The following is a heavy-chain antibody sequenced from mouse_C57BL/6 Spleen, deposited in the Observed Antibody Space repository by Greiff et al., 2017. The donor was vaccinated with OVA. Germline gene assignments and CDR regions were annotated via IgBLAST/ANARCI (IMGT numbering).Heavy chain of an antibody. Sequence: DVQLVESGGGLVQPGGSLKLSCAASGFTFSDYYMYWVRQTPEKRLEWVAYISNGGGSTYYPDTVKGRFTISRDNAKNTLYLQMSRLKSEDTAMYYCARQGDDYDVGNYAMDYWGQGTSVTVSS. CDR2: ISNGGGST. CDR3: ARQGDDYDVGNYAMDY. J-gene: IGHJ4*01. CDR1: GFTFSDYY. D-gene: IGHD2-4*01. V-gene: IGHV5-12*01.